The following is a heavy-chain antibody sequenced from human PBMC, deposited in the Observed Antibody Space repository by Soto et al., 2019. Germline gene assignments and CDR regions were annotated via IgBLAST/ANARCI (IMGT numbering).Heavy chain of an antibody. V-gene: IGHV1-18*01. CDR1: GYTFTTYD. J-gene: IGHJ4*02. CDR2: ISGHNGNT. Sequence: ASVKVSCKASGYTFTTYDINWVRQAPGQGLEWMGWISGHNGNTNYAQKLQGRVTMTTDASTSTAYMDLRSLRSDDTAVYFCARSGGSSSPLDSWGQGPLVTVPS. D-gene: IGHD6-6*01. CDR3: ARSGGSSSPLDS.